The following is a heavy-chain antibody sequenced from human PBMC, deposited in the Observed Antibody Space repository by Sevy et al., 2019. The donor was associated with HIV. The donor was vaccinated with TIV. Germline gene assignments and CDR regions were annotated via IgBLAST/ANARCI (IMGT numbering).Heavy chain of an antibody. Sequence: ASVKVSCKASGYTFTRNGIGWVRQAPGHGLEWLGWINVNNANTEYAQKFKGRVTMTTDTSTSTVYMELRSLRSDDTVEYYCARDGDYVEYCGADCHFDYWGQGTQVTVSS. J-gene: IGHJ4*02. V-gene: IGHV1-18*01. D-gene: IGHD2-21*01. CDR3: ARDGDYVEYCGADCHFDY. CDR1: GYTFTRNG. CDR2: INVNNANT.